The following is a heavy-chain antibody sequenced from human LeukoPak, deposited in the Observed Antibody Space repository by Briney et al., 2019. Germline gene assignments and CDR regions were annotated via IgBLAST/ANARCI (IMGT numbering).Heavy chain of an antibody. CDR1: GFTFSSYA. V-gene: IGHV3-23*01. CDR3: AKVGLFEVTTVYNWFDP. J-gene: IGHJ5*02. Sequence: GGSLRLSCAASGFTFSSYAMTWVRQAPGKGLEWVSGISGSGGSTHYADSVKGRFTISRDNSKNTLYMQMSNLKSEDTAVYYCAKVGLFEVTTVYNWFDPWGQGTLVTVSS. D-gene: IGHD4-11*01. CDR2: ISGSGGST.